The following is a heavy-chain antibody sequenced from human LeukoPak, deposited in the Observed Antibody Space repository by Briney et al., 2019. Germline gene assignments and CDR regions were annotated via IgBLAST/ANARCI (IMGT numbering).Heavy chain of an antibody. CDR2: INHSGST. J-gene: IGHJ4*02. D-gene: IGHD3-22*01. V-gene: IGHV4-34*01. Sequence: PSETLSLTCAVYGGSFSGYYWSWIRQPPGKGLEWIGEINHSGSTNYNPSLKSRVTISVDTSKNQFSLKLSSVTAADTAVYYCARGQGSGYYREYYFDYWGQGTLVTVSS. CDR3: ARGQGSGYYREYYFDY. CDR1: GGSFSGYY.